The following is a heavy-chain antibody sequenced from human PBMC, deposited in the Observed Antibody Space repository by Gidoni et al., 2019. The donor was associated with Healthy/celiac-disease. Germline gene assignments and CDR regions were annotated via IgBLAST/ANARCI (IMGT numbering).Heavy chain of an antibody. D-gene: IGHD2-21*02. Sequence: QVQLVESGGGVVQPGRSLRLSCAASGFTFSSYAMHWVRQAPGKGLEWVAVISYDGSNKYYADSVKGRFTISRDNSKNTLYLQMNSLRAEDTAVYYCARGDIVVVTAIYYWGQGTLVTVSS. J-gene: IGHJ4*02. CDR2: ISYDGSNK. CDR1: GFTFSSYA. CDR3: ARGDIVVVTAIYY. V-gene: IGHV3-30*04.